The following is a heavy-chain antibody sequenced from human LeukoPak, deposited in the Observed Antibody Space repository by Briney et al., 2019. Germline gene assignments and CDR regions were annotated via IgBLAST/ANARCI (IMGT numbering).Heavy chain of an antibody. V-gene: IGHV3-30*19. D-gene: IGHD3-9*01. CDR1: GFTFSNYG. J-gene: IGHJ4*02. Sequence: PRRSLRLSCAASGFTFSNYGMHWVRQAPGKGLEWVAVISYDGSNKYYADSVKGRFTISRDNSKNTLYLQMNSLRAEDTAVYYCAREEKYYDILTGYYKGYFDYWGQGTLVTVSS. CDR2: ISYDGSNK. CDR3: AREEKYYDILTGYYKGYFDY.